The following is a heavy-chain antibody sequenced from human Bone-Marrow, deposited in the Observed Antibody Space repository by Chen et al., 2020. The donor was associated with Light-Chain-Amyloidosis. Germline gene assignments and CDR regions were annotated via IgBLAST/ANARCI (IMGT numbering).Heavy chain of an antibody. J-gene: IGHJ5*02. V-gene: IGHV4-34*01. CDR1: GGSFSGYY. CDR2: INHSGST. CDR3: ARGHSNVYSSSAQRRNWFDP. Sequence: QVQLQQWGAGLLKPSETLSLTCAVYGGSFSGYYWSWIRQPPGKGLEWIGEINHSGSTNYNPSLKSRVNKSVDTSKNQFSLKLSSVTAADTAVYYCARGHSNVYSSSAQRRNWFDPWGQGTLVTVSS. D-gene: IGHD6-6*01.